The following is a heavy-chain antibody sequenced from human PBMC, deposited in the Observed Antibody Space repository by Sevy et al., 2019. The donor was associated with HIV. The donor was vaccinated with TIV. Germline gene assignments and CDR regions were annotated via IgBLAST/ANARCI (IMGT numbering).Heavy chain of an antibody. CDR2: ISGSASST. CDR3: AKDGHYYDSSADYLNYFDY. CDR1: GFTFSSYA. V-gene: IGHV3-23*01. Sequence: GESLKISCAASGFTFSSYAMSWVRRAPGKGLEWVSAISGSASSTYYADSVKGRFTISRDNSKNTLYLLLNSLRAEDTAVYYCAKDGHYYDSSADYLNYFDYWGQGTLVTVSS. D-gene: IGHD3-22*01. J-gene: IGHJ4*02.